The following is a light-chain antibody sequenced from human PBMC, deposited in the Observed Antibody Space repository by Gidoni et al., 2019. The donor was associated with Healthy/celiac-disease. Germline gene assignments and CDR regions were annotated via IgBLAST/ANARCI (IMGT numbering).Light chain of an antibody. CDR3: QQSYSTPPLT. CDR2: AAS. CDR1: HRISSS. J-gene: IGKJ4*01. V-gene: IGKV1-39*01. Sequence: DIQMTQSPSSRSASVGDRVTITCRARHRISSSLNWYQQKTRKAPKILIYAASSFQSGVPSRFSGRGSGTDFTLPISSLQPEDFATYYCQQSYSTPPLTFGGGTKVEIK.